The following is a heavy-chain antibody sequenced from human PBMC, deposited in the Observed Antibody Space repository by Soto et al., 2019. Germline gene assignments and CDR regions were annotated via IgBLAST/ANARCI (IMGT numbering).Heavy chain of an antibody. Sequence: SETLSLTCTVSGGSLSSSSYYWGWIRQPPGKGLEWIGSIDYSGSTNYNPSLKNRVTISVDKSNNQFSLRLSSVTAADTAVFFCVTSLNYDFWRDGGRHYYFDYWGQGTLVTVSS. V-gene: IGHV4-39*07. CDR3: VTSLNYDFWRDGGRHYYFDY. CDR1: GGSLSSSSYY. CDR2: IDYSGST. D-gene: IGHD3-3*01. J-gene: IGHJ4*02.